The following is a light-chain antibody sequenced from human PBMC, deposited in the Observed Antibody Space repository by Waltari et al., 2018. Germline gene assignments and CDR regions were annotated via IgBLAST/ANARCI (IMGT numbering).Light chain of an antibody. V-gene: IGKV3-15*01. CDR1: QSVSDT. CDR2: SAS. CDR3: QQFNTWPLT. J-gene: IGKJ3*01. Sequence: EVVMTQSPATLSVSPGERATLSCRASQSVSDTLAWYQQKVGQPPRLHIYSASIRATGVPARFSGSGSGTEFTLTISSLQSEDFGVYYCQQFNTWPLTFGPGTKVDFK.